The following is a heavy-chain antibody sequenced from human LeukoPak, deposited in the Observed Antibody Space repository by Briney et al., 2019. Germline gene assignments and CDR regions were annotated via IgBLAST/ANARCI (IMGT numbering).Heavy chain of an antibody. J-gene: IGHJ4*02. Sequence: SETLSLTCTVSGGSISSSSYYWGWIRQPPGKGLEWIGSIYYSGSTYYNPSLKSRVTISVDTSKNQFSLKLSSATAADTAVYYCARLNWSSGWPHLDYWGQGTLVTVSS. V-gene: IGHV4-39*07. CDR1: GGSISSSSYY. D-gene: IGHD6-19*01. CDR3: ARLNWSSGWPHLDY. CDR2: IYYSGST.